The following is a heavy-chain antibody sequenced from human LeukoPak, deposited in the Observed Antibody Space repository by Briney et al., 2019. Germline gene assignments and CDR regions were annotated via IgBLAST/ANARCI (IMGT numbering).Heavy chain of an antibody. D-gene: IGHD5-18*01. V-gene: IGHV3-30*18. J-gene: IGHJ4*02. CDR1: GFTFSGYG. CDR3: AKDNRRYSCDY. CDR2: ISDNGSNK. Sequence: PGRSLRLSCAASGFTFSGYGMHWVRQAPGKGLEWVAVISDNGSNKYYADSVKGRFTISRDSSKNTMYLQMNSLRVEDTAVYYCAKDNRRYSCDYWGQGTLVTVSS.